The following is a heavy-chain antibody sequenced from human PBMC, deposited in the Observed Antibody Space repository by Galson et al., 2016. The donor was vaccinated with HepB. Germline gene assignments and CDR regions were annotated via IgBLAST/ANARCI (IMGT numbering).Heavy chain of an antibody. CDR2: FDLEVGDT. CDR1: GYKFGDLS. V-gene: IGHV1-24*01. D-gene: IGHD3-10*01. CDR3: GARRFGKLYFDY. Sequence: SVKVSCKVSGYKFGDLSIHWVRQAPGKGLEWMGGFDLEVGDTFYGQSFQGRVTMIGDTSTDTAHMELSSLTYEDTAVYCCGARRFGKLYFDYWGQGTQATVSS. J-gene: IGHJ4*02.